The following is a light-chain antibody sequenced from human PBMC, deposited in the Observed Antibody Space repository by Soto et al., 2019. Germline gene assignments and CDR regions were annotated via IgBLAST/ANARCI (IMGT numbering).Light chain of an antibody. Sequence: EIVMTQSPATLSVSPGERATLSCRASQSISSSTFAWYQQKPGQAPRLLIYGASSRATGIPARFSGSGSGTEFTLTISSMQSEDFAVYYCQQYKNWPPYNFGQGTKLEIK. CDR3: QQYKNWPPYN. CDR1: QSISSS. J-gene: IGKJ2*01. V-gene: IGKV3-15*01. CDR2: GAS.